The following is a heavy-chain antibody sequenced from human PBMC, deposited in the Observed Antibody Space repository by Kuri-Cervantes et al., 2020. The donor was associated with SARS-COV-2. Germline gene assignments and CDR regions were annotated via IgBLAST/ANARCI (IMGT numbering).Heavy chain of an antibody. CDR2: IYHSGST. CDR1: GYSIGSGYY. Sequence: SETLSLTCAVSGYSIGSGYYWGWIRQPPGKGLEWIGSIYHSGSTYYNPSLKSRVTISVDTSKNQFSLKLSSVTAADTAVYDCATPAPYSGSYLGYFDYWGQGTLVTVSS. CDR3: ATPAPYSGSYLGYFDY. D-gene: IGHD1-26*01. J-gene: IGHJ4*02. V-gene: IGHV4-38-2*01.